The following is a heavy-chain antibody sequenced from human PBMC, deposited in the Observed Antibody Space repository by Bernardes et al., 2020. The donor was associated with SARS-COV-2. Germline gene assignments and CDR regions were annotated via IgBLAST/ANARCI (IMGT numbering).Heavy chain of an antibody. Sequence: SETLSLTCTVSGDSISSGSYFWAWIRQPPGEGLEWLASIYKNGVTYYSPSLKDRATITVDTSKNQFSLNLRSVTASDTAVYFCARLTPYDYGSVAGWFDSWGQGTRVIVSS. CDR2: IYKNGVT. CDR1: GDSISSGSYF. D-gene: IGHD3-10*01. J-gene: IGHJ5*01. CDR3: ARLTPYDYGSVAGWFDS. V-gene: IGHV4-39*01.